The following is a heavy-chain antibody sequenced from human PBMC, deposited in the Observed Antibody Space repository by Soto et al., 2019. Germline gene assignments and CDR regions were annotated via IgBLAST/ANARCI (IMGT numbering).Heavy chain of an antibody. Sequence: GGSLRLSCAASGFTFSSYGMHWVRQAPGKGLEWVAVISYDGSNKYYADSVKGRFTISRDNSKNTLYLQMNSLRAEDTAVYYCAKDPMTHLRSELLDYGGGYYFDYWGQGTLVTVSS. CDR3: AKDPMTHLRSELLDYGGGYYFDY. CDR2: ISYDGSNK. D-gene: IGHD1-26*01. J-gene: IGHJ4*02. CDR1: GFTFSSYG. V-gene: IGHV3-30*18.